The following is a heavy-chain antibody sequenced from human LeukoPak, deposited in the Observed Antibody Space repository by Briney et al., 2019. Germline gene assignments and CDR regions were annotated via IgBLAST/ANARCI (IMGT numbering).Heavy chain of an antibody. J-gene: IGHJ3*02. CDR2: IYSGGST. Sequence: GGSLRLSCAASGFTFSSLDMAWVRQAPGKGLEWVSVIYSGGSTYYADSVKGRFTISRDNSKNTLYLQMNSLRAEDTAVYYCASGAMPDAFDIWGQGTMVTVSS. V-gene: IGHV3-53*01. CDR1: GFTFSSLD. D-gene: IGHD2-2*01. CDR3: ASGAMPDAFDI.